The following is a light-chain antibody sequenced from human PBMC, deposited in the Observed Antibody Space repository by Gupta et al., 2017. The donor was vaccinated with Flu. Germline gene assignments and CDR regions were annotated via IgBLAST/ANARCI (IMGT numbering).Light chain of an antibody. CDR2: DVS. CDR3: QQRSDWLT. V-gene: IGKV3-11*01. J-gene: IGKJ4*01. CDR1: QSVSSF. Sequence: EIVLTQSPATLSLSPGDRATLSCRASQSVSSFLAWYQQKPGQAPRLLIYDVSKRATGIPASFSGSGSGTDFTLTISSLEPEDFAVYFCQQRSDWLTFGGGTKVEIK.